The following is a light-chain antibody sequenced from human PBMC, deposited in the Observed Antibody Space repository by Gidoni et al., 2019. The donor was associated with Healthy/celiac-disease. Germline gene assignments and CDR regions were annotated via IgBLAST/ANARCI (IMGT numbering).Light chain of an antibody. V-gene: IGKV3-11*01. J-gene: IGKJ2*01. Sequence: EIVLTQSPATLSLSPGERATLPCRASQSVSSYLAWYQQKPGQAPRLLIYDASNRATGIPARFSGSGSGTDFTITISSLEPEDFAVYYCQQRSNWPYTFGQGTKLEIK. CDR2: DAS. CDR3: QQRSNWPYT. CDR1: QSVSSY.